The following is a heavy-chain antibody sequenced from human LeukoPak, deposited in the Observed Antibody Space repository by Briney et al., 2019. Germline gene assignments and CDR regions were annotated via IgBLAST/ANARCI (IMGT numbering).Heavy chain of an antibody. J-gene: IGHJ6*04. Sequence: PSETLSLTCTVSGGSISSGSYYWSWIRQAAGKGLEWNGRIYTSGSTNYNPSLKSRATISVDTSKNQFSLKLSSVTAADTAVYYCARQYCSSNSCHFVMDVCGKGTTVTVSS. CDR2: IYTSGST. V-gene: IGHV4-61*02. D-gene: IGHD2-2*01. CDR3: ARQYCSSNSCHFVMDV. CDR1: GGSISSGSYY.